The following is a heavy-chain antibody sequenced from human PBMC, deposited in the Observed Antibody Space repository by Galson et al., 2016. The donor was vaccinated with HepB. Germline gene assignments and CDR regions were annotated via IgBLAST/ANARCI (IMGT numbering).Heavy chain of an antibody. V-gene: IGHV4-61*10. CDR3: ARGSGMEGVLDY. J-gene: IGHJ4*02. CDR1: GASISIGYYY. CDR2: IYTSGGT. Sequence: SETLSLTCTVSGASISIGYYYWTWIRQPAGKGLEWLGHIYTSGGTHSTPSLKSRVAISLDTSKHQYYLRLTSVTAADTAVYYCARGSGMEGVLDYWGQGILATVTS. D-gene: IGHD1-26*01.